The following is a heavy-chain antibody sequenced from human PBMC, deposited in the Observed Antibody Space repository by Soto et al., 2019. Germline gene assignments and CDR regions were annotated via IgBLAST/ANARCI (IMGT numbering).Heavy chain of an antibody. V-gene: IGHV3-49*04. Sequence: EVQLVEAGGGLVQPGRSRRLSCTASGFTFGDYTMSWVRQAPRKGLEWVGFIRSKAYGGTRRYSASVEGRFTISRDDSRSIVYLQMHSLKTEDSGVYYCTRDSQWLVQAYGVDAWGQGTTVTVSS. CDR1: GFTFGDYT. D-gene: IGHD6-19*01. CDR2: IRSKAYGGTR. CDR3: TRDSQWLVQAYGVDA. J-gene: IGHJ6*02.